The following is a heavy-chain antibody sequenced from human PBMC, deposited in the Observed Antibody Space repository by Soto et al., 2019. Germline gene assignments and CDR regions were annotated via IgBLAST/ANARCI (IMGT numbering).Heavy chain of an antibody. Sequence: QVQLQESGPGLVKPSQTLSLTCTVSGGSISSGDYYWSWIRQPPGKGLEWIGYIYYSGSTYYNPSLKSRVTISVDTSKNQFSLKLSSVTAADTAVYYCARRYCSGGSCTGAFDIWGQGTMVTVSS. CDR3: ARRYCSGGSCTGAFDI. J-gene: IGHJ3*02. CDR1: GGSISSGDYY. V-gene: IGHV4-30-4*01. CDR2: IYYSGST. D-gene: IGHD2-15*01.